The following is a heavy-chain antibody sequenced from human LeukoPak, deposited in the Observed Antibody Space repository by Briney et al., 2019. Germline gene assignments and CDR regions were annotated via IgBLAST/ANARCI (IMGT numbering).Heavy chain of an antibody. CDR1: GYTFTGYY. J-gene: IGHJ5*02. Sequence: ASVKVSCRASGYTFTGYYMHWVRQVPGQGLEWMGWINPNSGGTNYAQKFQGRVTMTRDTSISTAYMELSRLRSDDTAVCYCARGVYSSYWDWFDPWGQGTLVTVSS. D-gene: IGHD6-6*01. V-gene: IGHV1-2*02. CDR2: INPNSGGT. CDR3: ARGVYSSYWDWFDP.